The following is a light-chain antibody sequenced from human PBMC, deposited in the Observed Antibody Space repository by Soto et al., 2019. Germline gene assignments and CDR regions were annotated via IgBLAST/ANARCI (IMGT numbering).Light chain of an antibody. CDR2: EVS. CDR1: SSDVGGYNY. J-gene: IGLJ2*01. Sequence: QSALTQPPSASGSPGQSVTISCTGTSSDVGGYNYVSWYQQHPGKAPKLMISEVSKRPSVVPDRFSGSKSGNTASLTVSGLQAEDEADYHCSSFAGNNNLVFGGGTKLTVL. CDR3: SSFAGNNNLV. V-gene: IGLV2-8*01.